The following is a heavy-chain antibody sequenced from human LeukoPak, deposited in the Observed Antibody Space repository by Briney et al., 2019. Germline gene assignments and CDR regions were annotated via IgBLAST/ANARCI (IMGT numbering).Heavy chain of an antibody. J-gene: IGHJ6*03. CDR1: GYSISSGYY. Sequence: SETLSLTCTVSGYSISSGYYWGWIRPPPGKGLEWIGSIYHSGSTYYNPSLKSRVTISVDTTKNQFSLKLSSVTAADTAVYYCARDHRSSAVAEGYMDVWGKGTTVTVSS. V-gene: IGHV4-38-2*02. CDR2: IYHSGST. D-gene: IGHD3-16*01. CDR3: ARDHRSSAVAEGYMDV.